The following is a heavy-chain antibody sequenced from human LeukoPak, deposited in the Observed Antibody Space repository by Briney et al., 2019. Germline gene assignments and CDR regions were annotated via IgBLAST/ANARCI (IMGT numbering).Heavy chain of an antibody. V-gene: IGHV4-61*01. D-gene: IGHD3-22*01. CDR2: IFYSGTT. CDR3: ARGGWNKFDY. CDR1: GGSISSSSYY. J-gene: IGHJ4*02. Sequence: SETLSLTCTVSGGSISSSSYYWSWIRQPPGRGLEWIGFIFYSGTTNYNPSLKSRVTISVDTSKNQFSLKLSAVTTADTAVDYCARGGWNKFDYWGQGTLVTVSS.